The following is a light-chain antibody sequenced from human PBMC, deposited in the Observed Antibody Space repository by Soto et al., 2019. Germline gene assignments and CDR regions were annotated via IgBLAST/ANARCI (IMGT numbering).Light chain of an antibody. J-gene: IGKJ5*01. CDR2: VAS. V-gene: IGKV3-15*01. CDR3: QQYNNWPIT. CDR1: QSVSSY. Sequence: ILLTQSPATLSLSPGERATLSWRASQSVSSYLAWYQQTPGQAPRLLIYVASTRDPGIPARFSGSGSGTEFTLPISRLQSEDFSVYYCQQYNNWPITFGRGTRLEIK.